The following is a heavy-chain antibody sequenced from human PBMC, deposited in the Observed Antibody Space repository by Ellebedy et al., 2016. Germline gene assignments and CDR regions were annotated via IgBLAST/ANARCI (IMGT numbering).Heavy chain of an antibody. CDR3: ARDQCSGGSCAYYYYGMDV. CDR2: IIPILGIA. CDR1: GGTFSSYA. J-gene: IGHJ6*02. D-gene: IGHD2-15*01. V-gene: IGHV1-69*04. Sequence: SVKVSCXASGGTFSSYAISWVRQAPGQGLEWMGRIIPILGIANYAQKFQGRVTITADKSTSTAYMELSSLRSEDTAVYYCARDQCSGGSCAYYYYGMDVWGQGTTVTVSS.